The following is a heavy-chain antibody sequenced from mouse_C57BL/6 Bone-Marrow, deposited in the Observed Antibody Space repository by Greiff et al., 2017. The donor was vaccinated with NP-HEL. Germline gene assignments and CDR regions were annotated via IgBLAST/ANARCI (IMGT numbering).Heavy chain of an antibody. J-gene: IGHJ4*01. CDR3: ATYDPHYAMDY. D-gene: IGHD2-3*01. CDR1: GYTFTSYG. Sequence: QVQLQQSGAELARPGASVKLSCKASGYTFTSYGISWVKQRTGQGLEWIGEIYPRSGNTYYNEKFKGKATLTADKSSSTAYMELRSLTSEDSAVYFCATYDPHYAMDYWGQGTSVTVSS. CDR2: IYPRSGNT. V-gene: IGHV1-81*01.